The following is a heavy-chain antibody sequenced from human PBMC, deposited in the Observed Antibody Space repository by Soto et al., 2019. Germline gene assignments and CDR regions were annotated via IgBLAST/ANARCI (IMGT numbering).Heavy chain of an antibody. CDR1: GGTFSSYT. V-gene: IGHV1-69*02. CDR3: XXXXXXIPGPDY. CDR2: IIPILGIA. J-gene: IGHJ4*02. Sequence: QVQLVQSGAEVKKPGSSVKVSCKASGGTFSSYTISWVRQAPGQGLEWMGRIIPILGIANYAQKFQGRVTXTXXXSXXXXXXXXXXXXXXXXXXXXXXXXXXXIPGPDYWGQGTLVTVSS.